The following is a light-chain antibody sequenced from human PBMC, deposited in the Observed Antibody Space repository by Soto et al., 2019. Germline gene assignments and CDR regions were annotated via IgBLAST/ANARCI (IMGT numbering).Light chain of an antibody. Sequence: QSVLAQPASVSGSPGQSIAISCTGTSSEIGAYDYVSWYQQHPDKAPKLMIYEVSNLPSGVSNRFSGSKSVNTATLTISGLQAEDEADNSCSANTSRNTQIFGTRTKVTAL. J-gene: IGLJ1*01. CDR1: SSEIGAYDY. CDR2: EVS. V-gene: IGLV2-14*03. CDR3: SANTSRNTQI.